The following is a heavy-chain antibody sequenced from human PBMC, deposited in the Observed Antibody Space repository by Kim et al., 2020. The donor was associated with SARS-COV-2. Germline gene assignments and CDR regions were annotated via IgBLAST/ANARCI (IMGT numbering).Heavy chain of an antibody. J-gene: IGHJ4*02. Sequence: GDRPYYAASVKGRFTISRGNSDSTLYLRMSILKIDDTAVYYCAKRNYFDSWGLGTLVTVSS. V-gene: IGHV3-23*01. CDR2: GDRP. CDR3: AKRNYFDS.